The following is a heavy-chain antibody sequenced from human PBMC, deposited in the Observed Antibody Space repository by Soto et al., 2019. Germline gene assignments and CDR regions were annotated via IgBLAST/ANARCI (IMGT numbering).Heavy chain of an antibody. D-gene: IGHD2-8*02. CDR1: GYSFTSYW. Sequence: GESLKISCKGSGYSFTSYWIGWVRQMPGKGLEWMGIIYPGDSDTRYSPSFQGQVTVSADKSIRTAYLWRSSLKASDTAMDYCARHGVRGVHGMDVWGQGTTVTVYS. CDR3: ARHGVRGVHGMDV. J-gene: IGHJ6*02. V-gene: IGHV5-51*01. CDR2: IYPGDSDT.